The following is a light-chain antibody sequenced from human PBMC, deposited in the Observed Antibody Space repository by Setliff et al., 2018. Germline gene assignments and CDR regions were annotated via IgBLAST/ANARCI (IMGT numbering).Light chain of an antibody. V-gene: IGLV2-23*02. CDR2: EVS. CDR3: CSYAGSSTFVV. Sequence: QSALTQPASVSGSPGQSITISCTGTSSDVGSYNLVSWYQQHPGKAPKLMICEVSKRPSGVSNRFSGSKSGNTASLTISGLQAEDEADYYCCSYAGSSTFVVFGGGTQRTVL. CDR1: SSDVGSYNL. J-gene: IGLJ2*01.